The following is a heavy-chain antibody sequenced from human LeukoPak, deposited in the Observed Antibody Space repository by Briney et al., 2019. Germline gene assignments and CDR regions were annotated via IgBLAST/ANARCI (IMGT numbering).Heavy chain of an antibody. CDR2: ISAYNGNT. J-gene: IGHJ4*02. CDR3: ARGNGEYCSSTSCYEV. V-gene: IGHV1-18*04. CDR1: GYTFTSYG. D-gene: IGHD2-2*01. Sequence: ASVKVSCKASGYTFTSYGISWVRQAPGQGLEWMGWISAYNGNTNYAQKLQGRVTMTTDTSTSTAYMELRSLRSDDTAVYYCARGNGEYCSSTSCYEVWDQGTLVTVSS.